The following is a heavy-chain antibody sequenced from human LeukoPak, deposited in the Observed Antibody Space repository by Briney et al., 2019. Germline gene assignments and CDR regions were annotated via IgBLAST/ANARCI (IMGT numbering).Heavy chain of an antibody. V-gene: IGHV3-30*02. CDR3: AKVSGLAYDVFDI. D-gene: IGHD3-10*01. CDR2: IRYDGSNK. J-gene: IGHJ3*02. CDR1: GFTFSNYG. Sequence: GGSLRLSCAASGFTFSNYGMHWVRQAPGKGLEWVAFIRYDGSNKYYADSVKGRFTISRDNPKNTLYLQMNSLRAEDTAVYYCAKVSGLAYDVFDIWGQGTMVTVSS.